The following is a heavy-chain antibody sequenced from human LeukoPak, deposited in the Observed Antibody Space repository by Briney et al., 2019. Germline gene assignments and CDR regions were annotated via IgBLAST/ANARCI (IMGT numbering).Heavy chain of an antibody. J-gene: IGHJ4*02. D-gene: IGHD3-10*01. CDR1: GFTFSSYA. CDR3: ARDSGGFSFDY. Sequence: PGRSLRLSCAASGFTFSSYAMHWVRQAPGKGLEWVAVISYDGSNKYYADSVKGRFTISRDNSKNTLYLQMNSLRAEDTAVYYCARDSGGFSFDYWGQGTLATVSS. CDR2: ISYDGSNK. V-gene: IGHV3-30-3*01.